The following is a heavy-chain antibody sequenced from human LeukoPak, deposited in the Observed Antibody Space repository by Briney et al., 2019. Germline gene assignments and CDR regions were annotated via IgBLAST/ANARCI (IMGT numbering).Heavy chain of an antibody. V-gene: IGHV4-34*01. CDR1: GGSFSGYY. D-gene: IGHD2-2*02. J-gene: IGHJ6*02. CDR2: INHSGST. CDR3: ARGSYCSSTSCYTFRYYYYGMDV. Sequence: SETLSFTCAVYGGSFSGYYWSWIRQPPGKGLEWIGEINHSGSTNYNPSLKSRVTISVDTSKNQFSLKLSSVTAADTAVYYCARGSYCSSTSCYTFRYYYYGMDVWGQGTTVTVSS.